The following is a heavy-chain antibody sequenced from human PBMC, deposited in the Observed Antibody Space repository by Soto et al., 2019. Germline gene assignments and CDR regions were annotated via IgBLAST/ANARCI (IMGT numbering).Heavy chain of an antibody. CDR3: TTYSTQTFCDGGPFYSVQTKIHDS. CDR1: GLSLSNVW. Sequence: EVQLVESGGGLVKPGGSLTLSCPASGLSLSNVWLGWFRQTPGKGLEGVGPIKSKSLVGTTDSTPPVKGRFTISRDDSKDTLYLQMTSLKTEDTALYYCTTYSTQTFCDGGPFYSVQTKIHDSWGQGILVTVSS. D-gene: IGHD2-15*01. CDR2: IKSKSLVGTT. J-gene: IGHJ4*02. V-gene: IGHV3-15*01.